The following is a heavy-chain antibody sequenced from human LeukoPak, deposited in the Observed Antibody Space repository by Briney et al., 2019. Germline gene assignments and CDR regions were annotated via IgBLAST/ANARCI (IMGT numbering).Heavy chain of an antibody. J-gene: IGHJ5*02. CDR3: ARLHSSRAEEFDP. Sequence: SSETLSLTCTVSGGSISGYYGSWIRQPPGEGLEGIGYIYYSGSTNYNPSLRSRVTISVDTPKNQFSLRLTSVTATDTAVYYCARLHSSRAEEFDPWGQGTLVTVSS. CDR2: IYYSGST. V-gene: IGHV4-59*01. CDR1: GGSISGYY.